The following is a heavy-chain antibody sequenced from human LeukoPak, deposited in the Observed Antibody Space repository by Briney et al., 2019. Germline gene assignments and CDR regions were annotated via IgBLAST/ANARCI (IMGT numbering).Heavy chain of an antibody. Sequence: GGTLRLSCAASGFTFSSYAMSWVRQAPGKGLEWVSAISGSGGSTYYADSVKGRFTISRDNSKNTLYLQMNSLRAEDTAVYYCAKDLGYCSGGSCYRYFDYWGQGTLVTVSS. CDR3: AKDLGYCSGGSCYRYFDY. J-gene: IGHJ4*02. D-gene: IGHD2-15*01. V-gene: IGHV3-23*01. CDR2: ISGSGGST. CDR1: GFTFSSYA.